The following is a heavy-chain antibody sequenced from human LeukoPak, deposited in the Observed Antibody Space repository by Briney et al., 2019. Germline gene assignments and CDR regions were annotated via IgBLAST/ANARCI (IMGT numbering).Heavy chain of an antibody. Sequence: EGSLRLSCAASGFTFGHYGMSWVRQAPGKGLEWVSSISVDGDETCYADSVKGRFTISRDSSKSTLDLQMNSLRAEDTAVYHCAKDLRGGPLRYFHPWGQGTPVTVSS. V-gene: IGHV3-23*01. J-gene: IGHJ5*02. CDR1: GFTFGHYG. CDR3: AKDLRGGPLRYFHP. CDR2: ISVDGDET. D-gene: IGHD2/OR15-2a*01.